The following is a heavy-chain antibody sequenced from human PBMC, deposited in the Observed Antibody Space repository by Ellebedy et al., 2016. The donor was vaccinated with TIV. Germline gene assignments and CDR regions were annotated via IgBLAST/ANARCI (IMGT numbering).Heavy chain of an antibody. V-gene: IGHV4-4*07. D-gene: IGHD3-3*01. CDR3: ARDSGWSGFWSGIIVTDYYYYMDV. CDR1: GGSISSYY. Sequence: SETLSLTXTVSGGSISSYYWSWIRQPAGKGLEWIGRIYTSGSTNYNPSLKSRVTMSVDTSKNQFSLKLSSVTAADTAVYYCARDSGWSGFWSGIIVTDYYYYMDVWGKGTTVTVSS. J-gene: IGHJ6*03. CDR2: IYTSGST.